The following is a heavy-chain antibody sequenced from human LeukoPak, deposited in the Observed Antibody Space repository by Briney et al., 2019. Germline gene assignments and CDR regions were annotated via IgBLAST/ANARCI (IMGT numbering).Heavy chain of an antibody. D-gene: IGHD2-15*01. CDR3: ARMVAARPYYMDV. CDR2: IYYSGST. CDR1: GASISSDY. V-gene: IGHV4-59*01. Sequence: NTSETLSLTCTVSGASISSDYWSWIRQPPGKGLEWIGYIYYSGSTNYNPSLKSRVTISVDTSKNQFSLKLSSVTAADTAVYYCARMVAARPYYMDVWGKGTTVTVSS. J-gene: IGHJ6*03.